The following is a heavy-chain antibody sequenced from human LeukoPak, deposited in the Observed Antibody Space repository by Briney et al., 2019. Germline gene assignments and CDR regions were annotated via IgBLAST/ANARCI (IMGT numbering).Heavy chain of an antibody. CDR1: GFTFSSYS. CDR3: ARDLSDSSGYYTEGAFDI. Sequence: GGSLRLSCAASGFTFSSYSMNWVRQAPGKGLEWVSSISSSSSYIYYADSVKGRFTISRDNAKNSLYLQMNSLRAEDTALYHCARDLSDSSGYYTEGAFDIWGQGTMVTVSS. CDR2: ISSSSSYI. V-gene: IGHV3-21*04. D-gene: IGHD3-22*01. J-gene: IGHJ3*02.